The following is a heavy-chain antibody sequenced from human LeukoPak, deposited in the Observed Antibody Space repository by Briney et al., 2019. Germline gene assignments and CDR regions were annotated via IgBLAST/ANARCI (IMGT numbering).Heavy chain of an antibody. D-gene: IGHD1-7*01. Sequence: MFRGRVTMTTDTSTTTAYMELRSLRSDDTAVYYCARERIGTWGVFDYWGQGTLVTVSS. V-gene: IGHV1-18*01. J-gene: IGHJ4*02. CDR3: ARERIGTWGVFDY.